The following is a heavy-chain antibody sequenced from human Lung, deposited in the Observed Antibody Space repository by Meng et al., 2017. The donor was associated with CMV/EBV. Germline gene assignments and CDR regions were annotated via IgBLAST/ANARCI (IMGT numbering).Heavy chain of an antibody. D-gene: IGHD4-11*01. J-gene: IGHJ5*02. CDR3: ARSSSTVFWFDP. V-gene: IGHV4-38-2*02. CDR2: IYHSGST. CDR1: GYSISSGYY. Sequence: GSLRLXXTVSGYSISSGYYWGWIRQPPGKGLEWIGSIYHSGSTYYTPSLKSRVTISVDTSKNQFSLKVSSVTAADTAVYHCARSSSTVFWFDPWGQGTLVTVSS.